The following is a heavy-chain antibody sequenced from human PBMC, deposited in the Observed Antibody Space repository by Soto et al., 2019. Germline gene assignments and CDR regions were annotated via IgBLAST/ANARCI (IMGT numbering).Heavy chain of an antibody. V-gene: IGHV1-69*13. CDR1: GCTFKTHA. D-gene: IGHD2-15*01. J-gene: IGHJ6*02. CDR3: ARGKDIVVVVAARAPLYGMDV. Sequence: PVEVPCKASGCTFKTHAIMWVRQAPGTGLEWMGGIIPIFGTANYAQKFQGRVTITADESTSTAYMELSSLRSEDTAVYYCARGKDIVVVVAARAPLYGMDVWGQGTTVTVSS. CDR2: IIPIFGTA.